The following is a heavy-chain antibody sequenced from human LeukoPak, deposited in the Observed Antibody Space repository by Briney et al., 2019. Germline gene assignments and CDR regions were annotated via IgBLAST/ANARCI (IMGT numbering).Heavy chain of an antibody. J-gene: IGHJ4*02. Sequence: PGGSLRLSCTASGFTFGDYAMIWVRQAPGKGLEWVGFIRSKGYGGTIEYAASVKGRFTISRDDSKSVAYLQMNTLKTEDTGVYYCTRGREYSTYWGQGTLVTVTS. V-gene: IGHV3-49*04. CDR2: IRSKGYGGTI. CDR1: GFTFGDYA. D-gene: IGHD5-12*01. CDR3: TRGREYSTY.